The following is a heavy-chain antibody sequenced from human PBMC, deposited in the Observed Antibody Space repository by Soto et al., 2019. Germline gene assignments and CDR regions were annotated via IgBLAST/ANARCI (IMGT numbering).Heavy chain of an antibody. Sequence: QVQLVESGGGVVQPGRSLRLSCAASGFTFSSYGMHWVRQAPGKGLEWVAVIWYDGSNKYYADSVKGRFTISRDNSKNSQYRQRXSLIAEDTAVYYCARDQKDYVWGSYRSYYYYGMDVWGQGTTVTVSS. V-gene: IGHV3-33*01. J-gene: IGHJ6*02. CDR3: ARDQKDYVWGSYRSYYYYGMDV. CDR1: GFTFSSYG. D-gene: IGHD3-16*02. CDR2: IWYDGSNK.